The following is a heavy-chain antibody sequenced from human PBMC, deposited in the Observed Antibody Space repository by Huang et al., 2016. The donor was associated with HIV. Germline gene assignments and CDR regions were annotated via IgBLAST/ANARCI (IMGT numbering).Heavy chain of an antibody. D-gene: IGHD6-13*01. J-gene: IGHJ6*02. CDR3: ARGGPYSRDYYYYGMDV. CDR1: GGSISSAY. V-gene: IGHV4-59*01. Sequence: QVQLQESGPGLVKPSETLSLTCTVSGGSISSAYWSWIRQPPGKGLEWIGSIHDSGSTNYNPALKSRVTTSVDTSKNQFFLKLSAVTAADTAVYYCARGGPYSRDYYYYGMDVWGQGTTVTVSS. CDR2: IHDSGST.